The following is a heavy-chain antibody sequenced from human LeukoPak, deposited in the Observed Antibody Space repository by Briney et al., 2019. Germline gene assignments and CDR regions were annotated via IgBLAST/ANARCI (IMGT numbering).Heavy chain of an antibody. CDR1: GFTFSSYG. D-gene: IGHD2-2*01. CDR3: AKDISADLGYCSSATCLFDY. CDR2: IWYDGSNK. V-gene: IGHV3-33*06. J-gene: IGHJ4*02. Sequence: GGSLRLSCAASGFTFSSYGMHWVRQAPGKGLEWVAVIWYDGSNKYYADSVKGRFTISRDISKNTLYLQMDSLRAEDTAVYYCAKDISADLGYCSSATCLFDYWGQGTLVTVSS.